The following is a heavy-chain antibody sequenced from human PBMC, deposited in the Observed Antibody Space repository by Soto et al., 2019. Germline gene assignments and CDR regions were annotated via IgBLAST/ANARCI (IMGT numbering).Heavy chain of an antibody. CDR1: GGSISSGDYH. V-gene: IGHV4-30-4*01. CDR3: ARHIAAAGAYFDY. D-gene: IGHD6-13*01. Sequence: SETLSLTCTVSGGSISSGDYHWSWIRQPPGKGLEWIGYIYYSGSTYYNPSLKSRVTISVDTSKNQFSLKLSSVTAADTAVYYCARHIAAAGAYFDYWGQGTLVTVSS. J-gene: IGHJ4*02. CDR2: IYYSGST.